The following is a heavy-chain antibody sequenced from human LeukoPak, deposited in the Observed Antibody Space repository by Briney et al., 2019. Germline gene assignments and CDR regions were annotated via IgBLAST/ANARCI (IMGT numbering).Heavy chain of an antibody. CDR3: ARNTF. CDR1: GGSISSYY. CDR2: ISSSGSTI. Sequence: LSLTCTVSGGSISSYYWSWIRQAPGKGLEWVSYISSSGSTIYYADSVKGRFTISRDNAKNSLYLQMNSLRAEDAAVYYCARNTFWGQGTLVTVSS. J-gene: IGHJ4*02. D-gene: IGHD2-2*02. V-gene: IGHV3-11*01.